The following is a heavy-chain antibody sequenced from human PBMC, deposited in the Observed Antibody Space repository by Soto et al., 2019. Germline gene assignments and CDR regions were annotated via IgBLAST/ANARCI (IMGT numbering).Heavy chain of an antibody. CDR3: ARTACSSTSCYSNYGYFDY. V-gene: IGHV1-18*01. Sequence: AASVKVSCKASGYTFTSYGISWVRQAPGQGLEWMGWISAYNGNTNYAQKLQGRVTMTTDTSTSTAYMELRSLRSDDTAVYYCARTACSSTSCYSNYGYFDYWGQGTLVTVSS. CDR1: GYTFTSYG. D-gene: IGHD2-2*01. CDR2: ISAYNGNT. J-gene: IGHJ4*02.